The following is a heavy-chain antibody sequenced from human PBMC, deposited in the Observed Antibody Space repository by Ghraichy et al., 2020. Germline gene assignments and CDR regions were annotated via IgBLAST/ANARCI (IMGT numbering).Heavy chain of an antibody. D-gene: IGHD3-10*01. CDR2: ISSSSSTI. CDR1: GFTFSSYS. J-gene: IGHJ5*02. CDR3: ARDRREEWFGVWDWFDP. Sequence: GESLNISCAASGFTFSSYSMNWVRQAPGKGLEWVSYISSSSSTIYYADSVKGRFTISRDNAKNSLYLQMNSLRDEDTAVYYCARDRREEWFGVWDWFDPWGQGTLVTVSS. V-gene: IGHV3-48*02.